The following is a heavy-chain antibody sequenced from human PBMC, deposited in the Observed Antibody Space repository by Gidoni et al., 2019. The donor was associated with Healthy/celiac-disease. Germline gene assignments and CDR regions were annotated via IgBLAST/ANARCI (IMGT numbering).Heavy chain of an antibody. CDR1: GGSISSYY. V-gene: IGHV4-59*01. J-gene: IGHJ4*02. D-gene: IGHD3-3*01. Sequence: QVQLQESGPGLVKPSETLSLTCTVSGGSISSYYWSWIRQPPGKGLEWIGYIYYSGSTNYNPSLKSRVTISVDTSKNQFSLKLSSVTAADTAVYYCARVPRYYDFWSGYDVYFDYWGQGTLVTVSS. CDR2: IYYSGST. CDR3: ARVPRYYDFWSGYDVYFDY.